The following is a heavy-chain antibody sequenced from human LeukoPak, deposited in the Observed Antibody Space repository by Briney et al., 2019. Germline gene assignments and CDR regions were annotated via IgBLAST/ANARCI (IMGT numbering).Heavy chain of an antibody. D-gene: IGHD6-19*01. CDR1: GYTFTSYY. J-gene: IGHJ4*02. V-gene: IGHV1-46*01. CDR2: INPSGGST. CDR3: ARDPVPADSGWYLHFDY. Sequence: GSSVKLSYKASGYTFTSYYMHWVRQAPGQGLEWMGLINPSGGSTSYAQKFQGRVTMTRDTSTSTVYMELSSLRSEDTAVYYCARDPVPADSGWYLHFDYWGQGTLVTVSS.